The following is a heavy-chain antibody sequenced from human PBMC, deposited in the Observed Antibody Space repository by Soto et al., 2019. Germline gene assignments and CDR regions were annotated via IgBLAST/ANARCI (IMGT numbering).Heavy chain of an antibody. Sequence: SVKVYCTASGGTFSTYGINWVRQAPGQGLEWMGGIIPIFGTANYAQKFQGRVTITADESTSTANMELSSLRSEDTAMYYCARNLVRGGTYSMGLNYFDYWGQGTLVTVSS. CDR3: ARNLVRGGTYSMGLNYFDY. CDR2: IIPIFGTA. CDR1: GGTFSTYG. D-gene: IGHD1-26*01. J-gene: IGHJ4*02. V-gene: IGHV1-69*13.